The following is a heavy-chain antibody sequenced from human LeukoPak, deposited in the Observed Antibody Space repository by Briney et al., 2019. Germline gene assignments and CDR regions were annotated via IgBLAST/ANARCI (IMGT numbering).Heavy chain of an antibody. V-gene: IGHV3-23*01. J-gene: IGHJ5*01. CDR2: ISGGSSYT. CDR3: AKGCDSSDCGGSRLFDS. CDR1: GFTFSTYA. Sequence: GGSLRLACEASGFTFSTYAMTWVRQAPGKGLEWVSAISGGSSYTLYADFAKGRFTISRDNSKNTLYLQIDGLRVEDTALYYCAKGCDSSDCGGSRLFDSWGQGTLVTVYS. D-gene: IGHD4-23*01.